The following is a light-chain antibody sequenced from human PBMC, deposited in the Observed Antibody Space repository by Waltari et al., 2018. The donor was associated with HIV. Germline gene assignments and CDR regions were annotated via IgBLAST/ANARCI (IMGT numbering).Light chain of an antibody. CDR1: NIGSKS. V-gene: IGLV3-21*02. CDR3: QVLISPNGRLNWV. J-gene: IGLJ3*02. CDR2: DGR. Sequence: SYVLTQPPSASVAPGQPARITCGGDNIGSKSVNWYQQMPGQAPGLVVYDGRDRPPRIPVRSAGSDAGNGTTLTISRVEAWEEADAYCQVLISPNGRLNWVFGGGTKLTVL.